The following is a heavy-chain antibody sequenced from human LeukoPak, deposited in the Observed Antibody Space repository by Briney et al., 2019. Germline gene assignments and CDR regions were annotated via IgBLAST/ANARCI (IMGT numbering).Heavy chain of an antibody. V-gene: IGHV1-69*13. Sequence: GASVKVSCKASGYTFTSYYMHWVRQAPGQGLEWMGGIIPIFGTANYAQKFQGRVTITADESTSTAYMELSSLRSEDTAVYYCARGAVITTPLFDYWGQGTLVTVSS. J-gene: IGHJ4*02. CDR1: GYTFTSYY. CDR2: IIPIFGTA. D-gene: IGHD3-22*01. CDR3: ARGAVITTPLFDY.